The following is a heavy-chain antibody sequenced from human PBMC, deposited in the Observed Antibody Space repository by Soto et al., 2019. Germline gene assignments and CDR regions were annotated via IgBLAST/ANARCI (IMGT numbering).Heavy chain of an antibody. J-gene: IGHJ4*02. V-gene: IGHV3-23*01. D-gene: IGHD1-7*01. CDR3: AKDGEGIPGTTSYFDY. CDR2: ISASGGST. CDR1: GFTFSICA. Sequence: GGSLRLSCAASGFTFSICATTWVRQAPGKGLEWVSAISASGGSTYSADSVKGRFTISRDNSKNTLYLQMNSLRAEDTAVYYCAKDGEGIPGTTSYFDYWGQGTLVTVSS.